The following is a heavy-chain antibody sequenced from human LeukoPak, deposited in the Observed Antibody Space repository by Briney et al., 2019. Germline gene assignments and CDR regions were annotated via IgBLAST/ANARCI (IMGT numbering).Heavy chain of an antibody. J-gene: IGHJ4*02. CDR2: ISWNSGRI. V-gene: IGHV3-9*01. Sequence: PGRSLRLSCAASGFTFSSYGMHWVRQAPGKGLEWVSVISWNSGRIGYADSVKGRFTISRDNAKNSLYLQMNSLRAEDTALYYCAKDSYGDYELRYYFDYWGQGTLVTVSS. CDR3: AKDSYGDYELRYYFDY. D-gene: IGHD4-17*01. CDR1: GFTFSSYG.